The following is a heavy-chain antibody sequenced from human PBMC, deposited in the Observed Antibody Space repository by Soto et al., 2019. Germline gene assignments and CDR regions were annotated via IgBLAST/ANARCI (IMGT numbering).Heavy chain of an antibody. V-gene: IGHV3-33*01. D-gene: IGHD3-10*01. J-gene: IGHJ6*02. Sequence: GGSLSLSCAASGFTFSSYGMHWVRQAPGKGLEWVAVIWYDGSNKYYADSVKGRFTISRDNSKNTLYLQMNSLRAEDTAVYYCARGAPYYGSGSYPDYGMDVWGQGTTVTVSS. CDR2: IWYDGSNK. CDR3: ARGAPYYGSGSYPDYGMDV. CDR1: GFTFSSYG.